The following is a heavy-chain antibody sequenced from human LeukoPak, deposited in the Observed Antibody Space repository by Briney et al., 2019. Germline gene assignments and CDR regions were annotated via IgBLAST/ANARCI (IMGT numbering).Heavy chain of an antibody. CDR1: GGSFSGYY. Sequence: NSSETLSLTCAVYGGSFSGYYWSWIRQPPGKGLGWIGEINHSGSTNYNPSLKSRVTISVDTSKNQFSLKLSSVTAADTAVYYCARGRVRRVVPAALYYYYGMDVWGQGTTVTVTS. CDR3: ARGRVRRVVPAALYYYYGMDV. J-gene: IGHJ6*02. CDR2: INHSGST. D-gene: IGHD2-2*01. V-gene: IGHV4-34*01.